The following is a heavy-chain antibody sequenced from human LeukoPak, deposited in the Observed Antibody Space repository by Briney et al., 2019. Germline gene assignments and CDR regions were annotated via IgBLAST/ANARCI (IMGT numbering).Heavy chain of an antibody. CDR2: IRFDGSNK. Sequence: PGGSLRLSCAASRFTFGSFYMHWVRQAPGKGLEWVTFIRFDGSNKYYADSVKGRFTISRDNPKNTLYLQMSSLRPEDTAVYYCARQIGVSIDYWGQGTLVTVSS. D-gene: IGHD5/OR15-5a*01. J-gene: IGHJ4*02. CDR1: RFTFGSFY. CDR3: ARQIGVSIDY. V-gene: IGHV3-30*02.